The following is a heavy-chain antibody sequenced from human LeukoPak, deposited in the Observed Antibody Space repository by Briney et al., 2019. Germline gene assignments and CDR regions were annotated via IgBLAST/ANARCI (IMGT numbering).Heavy chain of an antibody. CDR1: GGPFSSFS. Sequence: SETLSLTCPAPGGPFSSFSWTWTRQPPGKGLAWIGYIYYIGTTNYNPSLKSRVTLSVDTTKNQFCLNQSSVTAPGTALCYIARVAEMRAQQFATWGERAPVTVS. D-gene: IGHD2-15*01. CDR2: IYYIGTT. V-gene: IGHV4-59*01. CDR3: ARVAEMRAQQFAT. J-gene: IGHJ5*02.